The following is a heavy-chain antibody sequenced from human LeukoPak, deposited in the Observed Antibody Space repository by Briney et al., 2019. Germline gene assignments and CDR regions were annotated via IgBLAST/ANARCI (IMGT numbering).Heavy chain of an antibody. D-gene: IGHD6-19*01. CDR1: GFTVSSNY. CDR2: IYSGGST. Sequence: HSGGSLRLSCAASGFTVSSNYMSWVRQAPGKGLEWVSVIYSGGSTYYADSVKGRFTISRDNSKNTLCLQMKSLRAEDTAVYYCARERNLEIAVAGTIFDYWGQGTLVTVSS. J-gene: IGHJ4*02. CDR3: ARERNLEIAVAGTIFDY. V-gene: IGHV3-66*01.